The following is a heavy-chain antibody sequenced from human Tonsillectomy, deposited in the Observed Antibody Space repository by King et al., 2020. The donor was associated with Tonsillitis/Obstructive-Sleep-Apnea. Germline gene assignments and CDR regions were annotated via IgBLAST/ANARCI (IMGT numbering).Heavy chain of an antibody. J-gene: IGHJ5*02. Sequence: QLQESGPGLVKPSETLSLTCTVSGGSISSSSYYWGWIRQPPGKGPEWIGSIYYSGSTYYNPSLKSRVTISVDTSKNQFSLKLSSVTAADTAVYYCARTHDFWSGYYSLDPWGQGTLVTVSS. D-gene: IGHD3-3*01. CDR2: IYYSGST. CDR3: ARTHDFWSGYYSLDP. V-gene: IGHV4-39*01. CDR1: GGSISSSSYY.